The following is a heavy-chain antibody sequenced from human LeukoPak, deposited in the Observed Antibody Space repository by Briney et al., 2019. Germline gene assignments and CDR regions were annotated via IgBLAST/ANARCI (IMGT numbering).Heavy chain of an antibody. CDR3: ARSDTAMVMRY. CDR2: INPNSGGT. J-gene: IGHJ4*02. D-gene: IGHD5-18*01. V-gene: IGHV1-2*04. Sequence: ASVKVSCKASGYTFTCYYMHWVRQAPGQGLEWMGWINPNSGGTNYAQKFQGWVTMTRDTSISTAYMELSRLRSDDTAVYYCARSDTAMVMRYWGQGTLVTVSS. CDR1: GYTFTCYY.